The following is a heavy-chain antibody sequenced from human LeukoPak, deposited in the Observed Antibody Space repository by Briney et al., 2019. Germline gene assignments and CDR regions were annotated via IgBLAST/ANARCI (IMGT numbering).Heavy chain of an antibody. D-gene: IGHD3-10*01. J-gene: IGHJ4*02. CDR2: ISAYNGNT. V-gene: IGHV1-18*01. CDR1: GYSFTSYG. Sequence: ASVKVSCKASGYSFTSYGISWVRQAPGQGPEWMGWISAYNGNTNYAQKLQGRVTMTTDTSTSTAYMELRSLRSDDTAVYYCARQLLWFGELSPYYFDYWGQGTLVTVSS. CDR3: ARQLLWFGELSPYYFDY.